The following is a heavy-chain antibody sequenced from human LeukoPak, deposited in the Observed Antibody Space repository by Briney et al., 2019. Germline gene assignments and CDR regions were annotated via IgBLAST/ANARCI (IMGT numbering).Heavy chain of an antibody. Sequence: GESLKISCKGSGYSFTTYWIGWVRQMPGKGMECMGIIYPGDSDTRYSPSFQGQVTISADKSISTAYLQWSSLKASDTAMYYCARHETGPYFDYWGQGTLVTVSS. CDR3: ARHETGPYFDY. D-gene: IGHD1-1*01. V-gene: IGHV5-51*01. CDR1: GYSFTTYW. J-gene: IGHJ4*02. CDR2: IYPGDSDT.